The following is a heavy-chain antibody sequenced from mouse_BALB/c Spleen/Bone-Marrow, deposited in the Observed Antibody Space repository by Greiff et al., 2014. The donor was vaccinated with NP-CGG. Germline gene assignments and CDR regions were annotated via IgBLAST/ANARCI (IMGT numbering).Heavy chain of an antibody. D-gene: IGHD2-4*01. V-gene: IGHV2-9*02. Sequence: VQLQESGPGLVAPSQSLSFTCTVSGFSLTTYGVHWVRQPPGKGLEWLGVIWAGGSTNYNSALMSRLSISKDNSKSQVFLKMNSLQTDDKAMYYCARSTMITEGFAYWGQGTLVTVSA. CDR2: IWAGGST. CDR3: ARSTMITEGFAY. CDR1: GFSLTTYG. J-gene: IGHJ3*01.